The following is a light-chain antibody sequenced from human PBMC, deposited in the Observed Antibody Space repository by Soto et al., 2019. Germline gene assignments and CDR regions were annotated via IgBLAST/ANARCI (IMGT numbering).Light chain of an antibody. CDR1: ESVSTSY. CDR2: GAS. CDR3: QHYGTSAL. J-gene: IGKJ3*01. V-gene: IGKV3-20*01. Sequence: EIVLTQSPGTLSLSPGERATLSCRASESVSTSYLAWYQQKPGQAPRLLIYGASGRATGIPDRFSVSASGTDFTLTISSLEPEDFAVYYCQHYGTSALFGPGTKVDIK.